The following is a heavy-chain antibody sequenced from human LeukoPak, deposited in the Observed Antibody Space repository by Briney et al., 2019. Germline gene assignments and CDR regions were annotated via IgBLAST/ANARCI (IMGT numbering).Heavy chain of an antibody. CDR1: GFTVSDNY. V-gene: IGHV3-23*01. J-gene: IGHJ4*02. Sequence: GGSLRLSCAASGFTVSDNYMSWVRQAPGKGLEWVSAISGSGGSTYYADSVKGRFTISRDNSKNTLYLQMNSLRAEDTAVYYCAKVNRAPRLNPFDYWGQGTLVTVSS. D-gene: IGHD3-16*01. CDR2: ISGSGGST. CDR3: AKVNRAPRLNPFDY.